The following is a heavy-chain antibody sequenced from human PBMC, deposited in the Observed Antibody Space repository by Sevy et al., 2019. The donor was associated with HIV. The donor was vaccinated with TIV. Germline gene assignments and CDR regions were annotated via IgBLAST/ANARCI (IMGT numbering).Heavy chain of an antibody. CDR1: GFTFSDAW. CDR3: RWFGAFYFYGMDV. Sequence: GGSLRLSCAASGFTFSDAWMTWVRQAPGKGLEWVGRIKTKTDGGTTDYAAPVKGRFTISRDDSKNTVYLQMNSMETEDTAVYYCRWFGAFYFYGMDVWGHGTTVTVSS. J-gene: IGHJ6*02. CDR2: IKTKTDGGTT. V-gene: IGHV3-15*01. D-gene: IGHD3-10*01.